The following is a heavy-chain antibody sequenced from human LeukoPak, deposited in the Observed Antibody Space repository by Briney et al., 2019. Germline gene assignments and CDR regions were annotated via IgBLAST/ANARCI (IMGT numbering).Heavy chain of an antibody. J-gene: IGHJ4*02. CDR2: IGWNSGSV. Sequence: PGRSLRLSCAASGLNFDDYAMHWVRQPPGKGLEWVSGIGWNSGSVGYAESVKGRFTISRDNAKNFLYLQMNTLRPEDAAFYYCAKEEHNSGWSPLGGWGQGTLVTVSS. V-gene: IGHV3-9*01. D-gene: IGHD6-19*01. CDR1: GLNFDDYA. CDR3: AKEEHNSGWSPLGG.